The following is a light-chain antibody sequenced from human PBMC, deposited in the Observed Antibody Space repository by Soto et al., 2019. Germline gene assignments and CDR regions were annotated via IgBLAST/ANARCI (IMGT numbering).Light chain of an antibody. Sequence: QSVLTQSPSVSAAPGQKGTISCSGSSSNIGNNYVSWYHQLPGTAPKLLIYDNNNRPSGIPDRFSGSKSGTSGTLDITGLQTGDEADYYCATWDGRLPGEVFGGGTKLTVL. CDR2: DNN. J-gene: IGLJ2*01. CDR1: SSNIGNNY. V-gene: IGLV1-51*01. CDR3: ATWDGRLPGEV.